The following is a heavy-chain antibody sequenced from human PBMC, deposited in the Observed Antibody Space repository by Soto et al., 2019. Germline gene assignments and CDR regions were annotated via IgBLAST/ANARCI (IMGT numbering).Heavy chain of an antibody. CDR3: ARFGSSGYSYYYYYYMDV. CDR1: GGSISSYY. Sequence: SETLSLTCTVSGGSISSYYWSWIRQPPGKGLEWIGYIYYSGRTNYNPSLKSRVTISVDTSKNQFSLKLSSVTAADTAVYYCARFGSSGYSYYYYYYMDVWGKGTTVTVSS. J-gene: IGHJ6*03. CDR2: IYYSGRT. D-gene: IGHD3-3*01. V-gene: IGHV4-59*08.